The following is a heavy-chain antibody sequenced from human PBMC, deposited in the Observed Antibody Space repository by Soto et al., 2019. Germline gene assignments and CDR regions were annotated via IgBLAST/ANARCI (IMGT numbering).Heavy chain of an antibody. CDR2: INPSGGST. CDR1: GYTFTSYY. V-gene: IGHV1-46*01. J-gene: IGHJ3*02. CDR3: ARSLNPNYYYDSSGHDAFDI. D-gene: IGHD3-22*01. Sequence: ASVKVSCKASGYTFTSYYMHWVRQAPGQGLEWMGIINPSGGSTSYAQKFQGRVTMTRDTSTSTVYMELSSLRSEDTAVYYCARSLNPNYYYDSSGHDAFDIWGQGTIVTVSS.